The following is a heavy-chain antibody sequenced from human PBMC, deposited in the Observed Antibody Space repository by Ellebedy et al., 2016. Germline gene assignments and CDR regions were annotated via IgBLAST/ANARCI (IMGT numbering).Heavy chain of an antibody. CDR3: AAGGGSYRWVLSS. V-gene: IGHV1-24*01. CDR1: GHSLSDLT. CDR2: FDREDGET. Sequence: ASVKVSCKVSGHSLSDLTLQWVRQAPGKGLEWMGGFDREDGETIYAQKFQGRVTMTEDINTDTAYMELSSLRSEDTAVYYCAAGGGSYRWVLSSWGHGTLVTVSS. J-gene: IGHJ5*01. D-gene: IGHD3-10*01.